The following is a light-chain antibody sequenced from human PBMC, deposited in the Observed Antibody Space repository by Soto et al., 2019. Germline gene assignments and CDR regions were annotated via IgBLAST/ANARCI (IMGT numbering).Light chain of an antibody. CDR3: QQYNNWPRT. CDR2: GAS. J-gene: IGKJ1*01. V-gene: IGKV3-15*01. Sequence: EIVMMQSPATLSVSPGERATLSCRASQSVSSNFAWYKQNPGQAPWLLIYGASTRATGIPARFSGSGSGTEFTLTISSLQSEDFAVYYCQQYNNWPRTIGDGTKVDIK. CDR1: QSVSSN.